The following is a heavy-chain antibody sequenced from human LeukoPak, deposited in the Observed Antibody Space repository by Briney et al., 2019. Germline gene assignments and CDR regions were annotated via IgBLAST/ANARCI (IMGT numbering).Heavy chain of an antibody. D-gene: IGHD2-15*01. CDR3: ARESWDCSGGSCSYYMDV. V-gene: IGHV7-4-1*02. J-gene: IGHJ6*03. CDR2: INTNTGNT. Sequence: VASVKVSCKASGYTFTSYDINWVRQAAGQGLEWMGWINTNTGNTTYAQGFTGRFVFSLDTSVSTAYLQIRSLKAEDSAVYYCARESWDCSGGSCSYYMDVWGKGTTVTVSS. CDR1: GYTFTSYD.